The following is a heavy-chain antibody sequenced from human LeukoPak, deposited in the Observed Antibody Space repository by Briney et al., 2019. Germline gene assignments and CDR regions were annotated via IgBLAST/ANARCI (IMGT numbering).Heavy chain of an antibody. D-gene: IGHD5-18*01. J-gene: IGHJ4*02. V-gene: IGHV3-23*01. CDR1: GFTFSRHG. CDR3: AKDKYSPFDY. Sequence: GGSLRLSCVASGFTFSRHGMNWVRQAPGKGLEWVSGISPSGDIKYYVDSVKGRFTISRDNSKNTLYLQMNSLRAEDTAMYYCAKDKYSPFDYWGQGTLVTVSS. CDR2: ISPSGDIK.